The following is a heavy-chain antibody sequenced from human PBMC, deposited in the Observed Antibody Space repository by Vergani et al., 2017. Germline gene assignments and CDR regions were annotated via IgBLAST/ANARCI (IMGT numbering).Heavy chain of an antibody. D-gene: IGHD2-15*01. Sequence: QVQLQQWGAGLLKPSETLSLTCAVYGGSFSGYYWSWIRQPPGKGLEWIGEINHSGSTNYNPSLKSRVTISVDTSKNQFSLKLSSVTAADTAVYYCARDCVVVAARVYYYYYGMDVWGQGTTVTVSS. CDR2: INHSGST. CDR3: ARDCVVVAARVYYYYYGMDV. V-gene: IGHV4-34*01. CDR1: GGSFSGYY. J-gene: IGHJ6*02.